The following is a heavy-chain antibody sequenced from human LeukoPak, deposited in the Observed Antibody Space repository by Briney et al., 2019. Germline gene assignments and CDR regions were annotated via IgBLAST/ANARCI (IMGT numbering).Heavy chain of an antibody. J-gene: IGHJ6*02. Sequence: SETLSLTCAFYGGSFSGYYWSWIRQPPGKGLEWIGEINHSGSTNYNPSLKSRVTISVDTSKNQFSLKLSSVTAADTAVYYCARSIAAAGKRGYYYYYGMDIWGQGTTVTVSS. V-gene: IGHV4-34*01. CDR3: ARSIAAAGKRGYYYYYGMDI. D-gene: IGHD6-13*01. CDR2: INHSGST. CDR1: GGSFSGYY.